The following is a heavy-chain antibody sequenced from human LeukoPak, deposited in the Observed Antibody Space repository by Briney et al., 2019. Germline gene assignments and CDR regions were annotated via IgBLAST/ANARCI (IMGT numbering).Heavy chain of an antibody. D-gene: IGHD3-16*01. CDR1: GFTFSSYS. CDR2: ISSSSSYI. CDR3: ARGGPSLFDY. J-gene: IGHJ4*02. Sequence: PRGSLRLSCAASGFTFSSYSMNWVRQAPGKGLEWVSSISSSSSYIYYADSVKGRFTISRDNAKNSLYLQMNSLRAEDTAVYYCARGGPSLFDYWGQGTLVTVSS. V-gene: IGHV3-21*01.